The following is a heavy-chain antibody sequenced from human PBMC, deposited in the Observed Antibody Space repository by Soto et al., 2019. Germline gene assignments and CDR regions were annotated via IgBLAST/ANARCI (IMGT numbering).Heavy chain of an antibody. J-gene: IGHJ4*02. CDR1: GGSFSGYY. D-gene: IGHD2-21*02. V-gene: IGHV4-34*01. CDR3: ARGPPFDCGGDCYLFDY. CDR2: INHSGST. Sequence: SETLSLTCAVYGGSFSGYYWSWIRQPPGKGLEWIGEINHSGSTNYNPSLKSRVTISVDTSKNQFSLKLSSVTAADTAVYYCARGPPFDCGGDCYLFDYWGQGTLVTVSS.